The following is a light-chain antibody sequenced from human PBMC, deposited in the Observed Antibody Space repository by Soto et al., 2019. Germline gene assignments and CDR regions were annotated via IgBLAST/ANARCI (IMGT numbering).Light chain of an antibody. CDR1: QTINSNY. Sequence: EIVLTQSPGTLSLSPGERGTLSCRASQTINSNYLAWYQQKPGQPPRLLIYSASSRATGILDRFSGSGSGTDFTLTISRLEPEDFAVYFCQHYDTSPPPRFGQGTTVDVK. CDR3: QHYDTSPPPR. J-gene: IGKJ1*01. V-gene: IGKV3-20*01. CDR2: SAS.